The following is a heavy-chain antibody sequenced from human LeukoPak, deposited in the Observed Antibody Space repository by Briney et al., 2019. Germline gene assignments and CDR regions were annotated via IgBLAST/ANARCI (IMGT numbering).Heavy chain of an antibody. CDR3: TTGGTVTFDY. CDR2: IKSKTDGGTT. D-gene: IGHD4-17*01. V-gene: IGHV3-15*01. J-gene: IGHJ4*02. CDR1: RSTISNAW. Sequence: GGSLRLSCAASRSTISNAWMSWVRQAPGNGLEWVGGIKSKTDGGTTDYAAPVKGRFTISRDDSKNTLYLQMNSLKTEDTAVYYCTTGGTVTFDYWGQGTPVTVSS.